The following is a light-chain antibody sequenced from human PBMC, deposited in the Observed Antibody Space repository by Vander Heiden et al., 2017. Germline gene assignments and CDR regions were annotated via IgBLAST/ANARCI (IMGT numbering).Light chain of an antibody. CDR2: DAS. V-gene: IGKV1-33*01. Sequence: DIHMTQSPSSLSASVGDRVTITCQASQDISNYLNWYQQKPGKAPKLLIYDASNLETGVPSRFSGSGSGTDFTFTISSLQPEDVATYYCQQYDNLPITFGPGTKVEIK. CDR3: QQYDNLPIT. J-gene: IGKJ3*01. CDR1: QDISNY.